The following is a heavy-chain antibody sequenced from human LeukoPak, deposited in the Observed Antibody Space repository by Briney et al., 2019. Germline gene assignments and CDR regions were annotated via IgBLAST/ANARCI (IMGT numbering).Heavy chain of an antibody. D-gene: IGHD6-19*01. CDR2: IYAGGST. V-gene: IGHV3-66*01. Sequence: GGSLRLSCAASGFTVSSNYMTWVRQAPGKGLEWVSPIYAGGSTYYADAVKGRFTISRDNSKNTVYLQMNSLRAEDTAVYYCARSPTVAGNDYWGQGTLVTVSS. CDR1: GFTVSSNY. CDR3: ARSPTVAGNDY. J-gene: IGHJ4*02.